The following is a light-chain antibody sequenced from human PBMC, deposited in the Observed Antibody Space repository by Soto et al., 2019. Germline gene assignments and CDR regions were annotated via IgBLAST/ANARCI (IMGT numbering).Light chain of an antibody. CDR1: QGLXSSY. V-gene: IGKV3-20*01. J-gene: IGKJ5*01. Sequence: IVLAQSPGTLSLSPGERATLSCRASQGLXSSYLAWYQQKPGQAPSLPXYGASSRATGIPDRFSGSGSGTDFTLTISRLEPEYFAVYYCQQYGSSIITFGQGTRLEI. CDR3: QQYGSSIIT. CDR2: GAS.